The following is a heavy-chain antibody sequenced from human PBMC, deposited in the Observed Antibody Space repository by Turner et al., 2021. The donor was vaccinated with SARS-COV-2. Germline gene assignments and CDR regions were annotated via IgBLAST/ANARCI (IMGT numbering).Heavy chain of an antibody. J-gene: IGHJ4*02. CDR1: GFRFPTYT. CDR2: ISTTSSYI. V-gene: IGHV3-21*01. D-gene: IGHD6-19*01. Sequence: EVQLVESGGGLVKPGGSVRLSCAASGFRFPTYTMYWIRQAPGRGLEWVSSISTTSSYIGYADSVKGRFTISRDNGRNSLHLQMNSLRVDDTAVYYCARREQWLPRRIDSWGQGTLVMVSS. CDR3: ARREQWLPRRIDS.